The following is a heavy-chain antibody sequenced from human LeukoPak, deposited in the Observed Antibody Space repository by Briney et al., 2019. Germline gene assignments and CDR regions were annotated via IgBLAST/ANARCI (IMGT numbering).Heavy chain of an antibody. D-gene: IGHD3-3*01. CDR2: INQTGKT. Sequence: SETLSLTCAVAGGSFSGFYWTWLRQTPGKGLEWIGDINQTGKTNYNPSLTDYNPSLKSRVTISVDSSKNQLSLKVNSVTAADTGVYYCARVLHDPLEYGYYMDVWVKGTTVTVSS. CDR1: GGSFSGFY. CDR3: ARVLHDPLEYGYYMDV. V-gene: IGHV4-34*01. J-gene: IGHJ6*03.